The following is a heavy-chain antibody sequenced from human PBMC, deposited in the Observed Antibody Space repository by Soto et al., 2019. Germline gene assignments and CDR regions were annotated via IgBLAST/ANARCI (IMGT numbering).Heavy chain of an antibody. CDR1: GYTFTNYG. CDR3: APHPVDTGRPSGY. Sequence: QVQLVQSGAEVREPGASVKVSCKASGYTFTNYGVSWVRQAPGQGLEWMGWIGGYKGNTNYAQKLQGRVTLTTDTSTSTAYMGRRSLRSDDTAVYYCAPHPVDTGRPSGYWGQGTLVTVSS. CDR2: IGGYKGNT. D-gene: IGHD5-18*01. V-gene: IGHV1-18*01. J-gene: IGHJ4*02.